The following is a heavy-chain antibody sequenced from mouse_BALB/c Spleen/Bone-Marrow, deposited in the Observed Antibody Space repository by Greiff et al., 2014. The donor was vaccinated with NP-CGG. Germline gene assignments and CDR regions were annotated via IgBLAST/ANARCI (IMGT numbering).Heavy chain of an antibody. CDR3: ARSFGSSYWYFDV. J-gene: IGHJ1*01. Sequence: EVQRVESGGGLVKPGGSLKLSCAASGFTFSSYGMSWVRQTPEKRLEWVATISGGGSYTYFSDSVKGRFTISRDNAKNNLNLQMSSLRSEDTAVYYCARSFGSSYWYFDVWGAGTTVTVSS. CDR2: ISGGGSYT. V-gene: IGHV5-9-2*01. D-gene: IGHD1-1*01. CDR1: GFTFSSYG.